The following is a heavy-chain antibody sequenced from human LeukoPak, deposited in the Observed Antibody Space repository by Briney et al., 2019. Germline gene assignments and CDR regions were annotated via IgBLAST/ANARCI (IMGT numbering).Heavy chain of an antibody. V-gene: IGHV1-46*01. CDR1: GYTFTSNY. J-gene: IGHJ4*02. Sequence: ASVKVSCKASGYTFTSNYIHWVRQAPGQGLGWMGMIYPRDGSTSYAQKFQGRVTVTRDTSTSTVHMELSGLRSEDTAVYYCARDQEGFDYWGQGTLVTVFS. CDR2: IYPRDGST. CDR3: ARDQEGFDY.